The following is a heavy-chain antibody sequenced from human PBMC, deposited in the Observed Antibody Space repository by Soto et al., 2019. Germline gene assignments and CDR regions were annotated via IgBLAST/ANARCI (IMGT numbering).Heavy chain of an antibody. J-gene: IGHJ6*03. D-gene: IGHD4-17*01. CDR3: AKVQDDYGDYPPLDYYMDV. CDR1: GFTFSSYA. CDR2: ISGSGGST. Sequence: EVQLLESGGGLVQPGGSLRLSCAASGFTFSSYAMSWVRQAPGKGLEWVSAISGSGGSTYYADSVKGRFTISRDNSKNTLYLQMNSLRAEDTAVYYCAKVQDDYGDYPPLDYYMDVWGKGTTVTVSS. V-gene: IGHV3-23*01.